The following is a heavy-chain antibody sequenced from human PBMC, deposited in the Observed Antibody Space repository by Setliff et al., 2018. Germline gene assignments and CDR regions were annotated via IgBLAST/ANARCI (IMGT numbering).Heavy chain of an antibody. D-gene: IGHD1-26*01. CDR3: ARERVGRYYYYHMDV. J-gene: IGHJ6*03. Sequence: PGGSLRLSCAASGFTFSTYRMHWVRQAPGKGLEWVAVIWDDGGNKYHADSVKGRFTISRDNAKNSLYLQMNSLRAEDTAVYYCARERVGRYYYYHMDVWGKGTTVTVSS. CDR2: IWDDGGNK. CDR1: GFTFSTYR. V-gene: IGHV3-33*08.